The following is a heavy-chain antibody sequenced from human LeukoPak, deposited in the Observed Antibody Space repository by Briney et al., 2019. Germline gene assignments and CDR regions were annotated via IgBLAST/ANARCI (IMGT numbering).Heavy chain of an antibody. D-gene: IGHD4-17*01. CDR1: GFTVTNNY. J-gene: IGHJ4*02. Sequence: GGSLRLSCAASGFTVTNNYMSWVRQAPGKGLEWVSFIYSGGSTYYADSVKGRFTISRDNSKNTLYLQMNSLRAEDTAVYYCARDKGYGDVGGYFDYWGQGTLVTVSS. CDR2: IYSGGST. V-gene: IGHV3-53*01. CDR3: ARDKGYGDVGGYFDY.